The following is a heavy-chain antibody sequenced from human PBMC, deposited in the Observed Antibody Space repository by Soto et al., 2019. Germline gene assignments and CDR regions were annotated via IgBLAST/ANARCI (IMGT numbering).Heavy chain of an antibody. J-gene: IGHJ6*02. V-gene: IGHV5-10-1*01. CDR3: ASPPRYNWNYPTAYYYGMDV. CDR2: IDPSDSYT. Sequence: PGESLKISFKGSGYSFTSYLISWVRQMPVKGLEWMGRIDPSDSYTNYSPSFQGHVTISADKSISTAYLQWSSLKASDTAMYYCASPPRYNWNYPTAYYYGMDVWGQGTTV. D-gene: IGHD1-7*01. CDR1: GYSFTSYL.